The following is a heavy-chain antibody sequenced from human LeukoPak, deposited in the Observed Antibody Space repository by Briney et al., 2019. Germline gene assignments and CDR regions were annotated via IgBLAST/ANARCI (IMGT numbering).Heavy chain of an antibody. CDR3: ARDQTPYY. V-gene: IGHV3-7*01. CDR2: IKLDGSKA. J-gene: IGHJ4*02. Sequence: GGSLRLSCVASGFTFSNYCMTWLRQAPGKGLEWVANIKLDGSKAYYVDSVKGRFTISTDNTQNSLYLQMNSLRAEDTSVYYCARDQTPYYWGQGTLVTVSS. CDR1: GFTFSNYC.